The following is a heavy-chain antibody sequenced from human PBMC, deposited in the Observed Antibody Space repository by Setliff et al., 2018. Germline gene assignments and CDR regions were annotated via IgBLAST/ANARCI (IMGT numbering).Heavy chain of an antibody. CDR2: ITSSSSTI. J-gene: IGHJ4*02. CDR3: TRGRSTGYNS. V-gene: IGHV3-48*01. Sequence: GGSLRLSCAASGFAFSTYRMNWVRQAPGKGLEWVSYITSSSSTIDYADSVKGRFTISRDDAKNSLYLQMNSLRAEDTAVYYCTRGRSTGYNSWGQGPLVTVSS. D-gene: IGHD4-17*01. CDR1: GFAFSTYR.